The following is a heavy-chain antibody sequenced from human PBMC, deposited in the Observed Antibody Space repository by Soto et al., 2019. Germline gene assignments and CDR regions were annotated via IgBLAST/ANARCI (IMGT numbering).Heavy chain of an antibody. J-gene: IGHJ6*02. CDR1: GGTFSSYA. CDR3: ARRSGDYDFWSGSTQYYYYGMDV. CDR2: IIPIFGTA. V-gene: IGHV1-69*06. D-gene: IGHD3-3*01. Sequence: QVQLVQSGAEVKKPGSSVKVSCKASGGTFSSYAISWVRQTPGQRLEWLGGIIPIFGTANYAQKFQGRVTIAADKSTSTAYVELSSLRSENTAVYYCARRSGDYDFWSGSTQYYYYGMDVWGQGTTVTVSS.